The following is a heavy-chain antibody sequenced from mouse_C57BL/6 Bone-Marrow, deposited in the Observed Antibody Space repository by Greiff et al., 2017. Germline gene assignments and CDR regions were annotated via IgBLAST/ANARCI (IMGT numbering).Heavy chain of an antibody. D-gene: IGHD2-4*01. CDR1: GFTFSDYY. CDR2: INYDGSST. V-gene: IGHV5-16*01. CDR3: ARDDYEAWFAY. Sequence: EVQRVESEGGLVQPGSSMKLSCTASGFTFSDYYMAWVRQVPEKGLEWVANINYDGSSTYYLDSLKSRFIISRDNAKNILYLQMSSLKSEDTATYYCARDDYEAWFAYWGQGTLVTVSA. J-gene: IGHJ3*01.